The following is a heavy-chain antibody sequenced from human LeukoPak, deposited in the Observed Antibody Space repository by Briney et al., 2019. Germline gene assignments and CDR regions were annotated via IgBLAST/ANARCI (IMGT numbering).Heavy chain of an antibody. V-gene: IGHV3-48*03. CDR2: ISSSGGII. Sequence: GGSLRLSCAASGFTFSSYETNWVRQAPGKGLEWVSYISSSGGIIHYADSVKGRFTISRDSAKNSVYLQMNSLRTDDTAVYYCAKSRSGWHPVWGQGTMVTVSS. CDR3: AKSRSGWHPV. D-gene: IGHD6-19*01. CDR1: GFTFSSYE. J-gene: IGHJ3*01.